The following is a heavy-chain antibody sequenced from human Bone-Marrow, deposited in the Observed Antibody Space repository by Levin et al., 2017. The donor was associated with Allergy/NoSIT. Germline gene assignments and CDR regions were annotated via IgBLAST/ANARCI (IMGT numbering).Heavy chain of an antibody. V-gene: IGHV3-21*01. D-gene: IGHD2-2*01. CDR1: GFTFSSYS. CDR2: ISSSSSYI. CDR3: ARGRGGTKPPAYYGMDV. Sequence: GGSLRLSCAASGFTFSSYSMNWVRQAPGKGLEWVSSISSSSSYIYYADSVKGRFTISRDNAKNSLYLQMNSLRAEDTAVYYCARGRGGTKPPAYYGMDVWGQGTTVTVSS. J-gene: IGHJ6*02.